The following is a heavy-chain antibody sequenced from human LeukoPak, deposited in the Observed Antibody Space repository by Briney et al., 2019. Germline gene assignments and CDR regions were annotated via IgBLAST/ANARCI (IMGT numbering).Heavy chain of an antibody. CDR2: IRYDGSNK. J-gene: IGHJ4*02. Sequence: GGSLRLSCGASGFTFSSYGMHWVRQAPGKGLEWVAFIRYDGSNKYYADSVKGRFTISRDNSKNTLYLQMNSLRAEDTAVYYCAKRGTVHVVDTAMAGGLSFDYWGQGTLVTVSS. CDR3: AKRGTVHVVDTAMAGGLSFDY. V-gene: IGHV3-30*02. D-gene: IGHD5-18*01. CDR1: GFTFSSYG.